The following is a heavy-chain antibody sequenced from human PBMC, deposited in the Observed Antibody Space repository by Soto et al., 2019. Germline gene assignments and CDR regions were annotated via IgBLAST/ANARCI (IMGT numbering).Heavy chain of an antibody. Sequence: EVQLVESGGGLVQPGGSLRLSCETSGFVFSNYWMSWVRQVPGKGQEWVANIRQDGSEIHYVDSVRGRFTISRDNAKSTLSLQKNSLRAEDTAVYHCVGSSCWTVDYWGQGILVTVSS. J-gene: IGHJ4*02. V-gene: IGHV3-7*02. CDR3: VGSSCWTVDY. D-gene: IGHD1-1*01. CDR1: GFVFSNYW. CDR2: IRQDGSEI.